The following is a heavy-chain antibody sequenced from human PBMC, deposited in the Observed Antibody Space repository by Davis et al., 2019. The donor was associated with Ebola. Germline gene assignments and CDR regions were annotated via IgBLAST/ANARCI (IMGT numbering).Heavy chain of an antibody. CDR2: ISGIGGST. J-gene: IGHJ5*02. D-gene: IGHD2-15*01. Sequence: GGSLRLSCPASGFTFSSYAMSCVRQAPGKGLEWVSAISGIGGSTYYADSVKGRFTISRDNSKNTLYLQMNSLRAEDTAVYYCAKSVVWAVAAPLKGFDPWGQGTLVTVSS. CDR1: GFTFSSYA. V-gene: IGHV3-23*01. CDR3: AKSVVWAVAAPLKGFDP.